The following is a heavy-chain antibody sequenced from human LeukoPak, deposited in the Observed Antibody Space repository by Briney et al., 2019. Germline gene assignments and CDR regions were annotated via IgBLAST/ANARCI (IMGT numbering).Heavy chain of an antibody. CDR1: GFSFTNYA. Sequence: GGSLSLSRAASGFSFTNYAIYWVRQAPGEGLEGVAVISGGGDTTYADSVKGRFTIPRDNSRNTVYLQMDSLRADDMAVYYCVRSTGYFYYGMDVWGQGTTVTVS. V-gene: IGHV3-23*01. J-gene: IGHJ6*02. CDR3: VRSTGYFYYGMDV. CDR2: ISGGGDT.